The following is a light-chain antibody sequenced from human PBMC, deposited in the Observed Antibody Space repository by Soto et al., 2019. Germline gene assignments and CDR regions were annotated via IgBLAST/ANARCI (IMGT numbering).Light chain of an antibody. Sequence: QSVLTQPASVSGSPGQSITISGTGTSSDVCGYNYVSWYQQHPGKAPKLMIYDVSNRPSGVSNRFSGSKSGNTASLTISGLQAEDEADYYCSSYTSSSTLDVVFGGGTTVTVL. CDR2: DVS. J-gene: IGLJ2*01. CDR1: SSDVCGYNY. V-gene: IGLV2-14*01. CDR3: SSYTSSSTLDVV.